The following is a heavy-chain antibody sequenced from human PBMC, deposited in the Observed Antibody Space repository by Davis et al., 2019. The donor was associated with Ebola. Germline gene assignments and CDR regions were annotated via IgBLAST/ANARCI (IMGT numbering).Heavy chain of an antibody. D-gene: IGHD5-24*01. Sequence: GESLKISCKGSGYTFTTYWLTWVRQLPGKGLEWMGRIDPSDSETTYGPSFEGHVTISTDKSITTTYLQWTSLQASDTAMYYCARLGRDGYNLDYWGQGTLVTVS. V-gene: IGHV5-10-1*01. CDR3: ARLGRDGYNLDY. CDR1: GYTFTTYW. J-gene: IGHJ4*02. CDR2: IDPSDSET.